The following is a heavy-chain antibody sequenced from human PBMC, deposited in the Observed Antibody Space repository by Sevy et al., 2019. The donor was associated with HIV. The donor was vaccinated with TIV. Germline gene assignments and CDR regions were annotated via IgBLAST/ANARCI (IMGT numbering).Heavy chain of an antibody. Sequence: SETLSLTCTVSGGSISSGGYYWSWIRQHPGKGLEWIGYIYYSGSTYYNPSLKSRVTISVDTSKNQFSQKLSSVTAADTAVYYCAREGSHDYVWGRERYYFDYWGQGTLVTVSS. J-gene: IGHJ4*02. CDR2: IYYSGST. V-gene: IGHV4-31*03. D-gene: IGHD3-16*01. CDR3: AREGSHDYVWGRERYYFDY. CDR1: GGSISSGGYY.